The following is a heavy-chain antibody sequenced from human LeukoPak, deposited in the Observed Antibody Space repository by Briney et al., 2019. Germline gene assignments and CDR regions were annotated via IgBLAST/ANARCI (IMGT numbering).Heavy chain of an antibody. CDR3: ARVDRGFDP. J-gene: IGHJ5*02. CDR2: IYHSGST. V-gene: IGHV4-38-2*02. D-gene: IGHD3-10*01. CDR1: GYSISSDY. Sequence: SETLSLTCNVSGYSISSDYWGWIRQPPGKGLEWIGSIYHSGSTNYNPSLKSRVTMSVDTSKNQFSLRLSSVTAADTAVYYCARVDRGFDPWGQGTLVTVSS.